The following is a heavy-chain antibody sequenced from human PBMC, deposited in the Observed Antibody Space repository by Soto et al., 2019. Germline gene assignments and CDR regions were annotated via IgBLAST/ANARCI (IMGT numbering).Heavy chain of an antibody. Sequence: SETLSLTCSVSGTSVSNYYWSWIRQPAGKGLEHIGRIYTSGSTSYNPSLKSRVTMSMDTSQTQIYLNLTSVTAADTAVYYCAKMWDSSGWYRGPYFQHWGQGTLVTVSS. CDR1: GTSVSNYY. V-gene: IGHV4-4*07. CDR2: IYTSGST. CDR3: AKMWDSSGWYRGPYFQH. J-gene: IGHJ1*01. D-gene: IGHD6-19*01.